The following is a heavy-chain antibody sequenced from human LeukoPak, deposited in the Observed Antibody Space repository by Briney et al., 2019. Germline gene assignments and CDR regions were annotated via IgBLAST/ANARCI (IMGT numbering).Heavy chain of an antibody. CDR2: IYYSGST. CDR1: GGSISRGGYY. D-gene: IGHD6-13*01. CDR3: AREQQLVRGSGAFDI. Sequence: PSETLSLTCTFSGGSISRGGYYWSWIRQHPGKGLEWIGYIYYSGSTYYNPSLKSRVTISVDTSKNQFSLKLSSVTAADTAVYYCAREQQLVRGSGAFDIWGQGTMVTVSS. J-gene: IGHJ3*02. V-gene: IGHV4-31*03.